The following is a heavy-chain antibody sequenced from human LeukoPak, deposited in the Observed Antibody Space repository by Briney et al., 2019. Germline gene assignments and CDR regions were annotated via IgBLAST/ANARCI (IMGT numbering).Heavy chain of an antibody. V-gene: IGHV4-59*01. CDR1: GGSLSSDY. Sequence: SETLSLTCTVSGGSLSSDYWSWIRQPPGKGLEWLGYLSYSGSTNYNPSLKSAVTISVDTSKNQFSLRLNSVTAADTAVYYCAKGHRNGGFDSWGQGTLVTVSS. J-gene: IGHJ4*02. CDR2: LSYSGST. CDR3: AKGHRNGGFDS. D-gene: IGHD3-10*01.